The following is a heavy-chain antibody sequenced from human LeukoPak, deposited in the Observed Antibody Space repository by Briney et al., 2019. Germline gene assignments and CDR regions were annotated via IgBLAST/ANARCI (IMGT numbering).Heavy chain of an antibody. Sequence: EGSLRLSCAASGFTLSGYWMHWVRHAPGKGLEWVSRINSDGTSTSYTDSVKGRFTISRDNAKNTLSLQMNSLRDEDTAVYYCLRSYCTTSNCYGWFDTWGQGTLVTVSS. CDR3: LRSYCTTSNCYGWFDT. CDR1: GFTLSGYW. V-gene: IGHV3-74*01. J-gene: IGHJ5*02. CDR2: INSDGTST. D-gene: IGHD2-2*01.